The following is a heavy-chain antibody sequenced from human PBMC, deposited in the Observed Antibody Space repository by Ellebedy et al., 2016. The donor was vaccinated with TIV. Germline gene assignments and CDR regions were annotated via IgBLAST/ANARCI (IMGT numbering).Heavy chain of an antibody. J-gene: IGHJ6*02. D-gene: IGHD4-17*01. Sequence: GGSLRLSXKGSGYIFTSYWIGWVRQLPGKGLEWMGIIYPGDSDTRYSPSFQGQVTISADKSISTAYLQWGSLKASDTAMYYCARRNGDYEGGGMDVWGQGTTVTVSS. V-gene: IGHV5-51*01. CDR1: GYIFTSYW. CDR3: ARRNGDYEGGGMDV. CDR2: IYPGDSDT.